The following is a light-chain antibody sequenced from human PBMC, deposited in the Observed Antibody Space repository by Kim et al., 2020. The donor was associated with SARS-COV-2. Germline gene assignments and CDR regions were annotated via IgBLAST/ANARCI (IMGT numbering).Light chain of an antibody. Sequence: VTPGESATLACRASQTVSGNLAWYQQKPGQAPRLLIYGASTRATGVPDRFSGSGSGTEFTLTISSLQSEDFAVYYCQQYNSWPPLTFGGGTKLE. CDR3: QQYNSWPPLT. J-gene: IGKJ4*01. CDR2: GAS. CDR1: QTVSGN. V-gene: IGKV3-15*01.